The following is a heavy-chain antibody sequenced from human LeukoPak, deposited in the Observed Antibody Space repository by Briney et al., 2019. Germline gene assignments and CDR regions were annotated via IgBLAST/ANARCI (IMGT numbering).Heavy chain of an antibody. J-gene: IGHJ4*02. CDR2: INHSGST. V-gene: IGHV4-39*07. Sequence: NSSETLSLTCTVSGGSISSSSYYWSWIRQPPGKGLEWIGEINHSGSTNYNPSLKSRVTISVDTSKNQFSLKLSSVTAADTAVYYCARARPIWRFLEWFNPGGFEWGQGTLVTVSS. CDR1: GGSISSSSYY. D-gene: IGHD3-3*01. CDR3: ARARPIWRFLEWFNPGGFE.